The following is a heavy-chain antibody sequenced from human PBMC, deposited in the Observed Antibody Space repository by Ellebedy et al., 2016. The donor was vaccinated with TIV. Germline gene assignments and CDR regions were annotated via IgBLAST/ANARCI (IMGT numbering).Heavy chain of an antibody. D-gene: IGHD6-19*01. CDR2: IYYSGST. CDR3: ARRSPGYSSGWYSPYYGMDV. V-gene: IGHV4-59*08. J-gene: IGHJ6*02. Sequence: MPSETLSLTCIVSGGSISSYYWSWIRQPPGKGLEWIGYIYYSGSTNYNPSLKSRVTISVDTSKNQFSLKLSSVTAADTAVYYCARRSPGYSSGWYSPYYGMDVWGQGTTVTVSS. CDR1: GGSISSYY.